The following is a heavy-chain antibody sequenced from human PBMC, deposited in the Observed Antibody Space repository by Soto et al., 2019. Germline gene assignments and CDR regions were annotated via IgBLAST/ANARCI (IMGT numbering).Heavy chain of an antibody. CDR2: INAGNGNT. CDR1: GYTFTSYA. CDR3: ARGDDFWSGYYISDY. V-gene: IGHV1-3*01. J-gene: IGHJ4*02. Sequence: QVQLVQSGAEVKKPGASVKVSCKASGYTFTSYAMHWVLQAPGQRLEWMGWINAGNGNTKYSQKFQGRVTITRDTSASTAYMELSSLRSEDTAVYYCARGDDFWSGYYISDYWGQGTLVTVSS. D-gene: IGHD3-3*01.